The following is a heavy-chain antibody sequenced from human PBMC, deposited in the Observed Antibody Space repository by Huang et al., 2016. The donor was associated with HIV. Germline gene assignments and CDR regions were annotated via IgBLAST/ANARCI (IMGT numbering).Heavy chain of an antibody. CDR1: GYTLTELS. Sequence: QVQLVQSGAEVKKPGASVKVSCTVSGYTLTELSIHWVRQAPGKGLEWRGGFAPEHGETIYAQNFQGRVTMTEDTSTDTAYMELHSLRPEDTAVYYCAAGYDTYYDIWGQGTMVIASS. J-gene: IGHJ3*02. CDR3: AAGYDTYYDI. D-gene: IGHD2-21*01. V-gene: IGHV1-24*01. CDR2: FAPEHGET.